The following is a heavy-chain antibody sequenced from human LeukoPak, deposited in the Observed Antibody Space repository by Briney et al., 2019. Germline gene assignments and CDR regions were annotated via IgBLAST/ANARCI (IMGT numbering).Heavy chain of an antibody. CDR1: GGSFSGYY. V-gene: IGHV4-34*01. D-gene: IGHD2-2*01. J-gene: IGHJ2*01. CDR2: INHSGST. Sequence: PSETLSLTCAVYGGSFSGYYWSWIRQPPGKGLEWIGEINHSGSTNYNPSLKSRVTTSVDTSKNQFSLKLSSVTAADTAVYYCARAPSRKTVVVPAATRRGGWYFDLWGRGTLVTVSS. CDR3: ARAPSRKTVVVPAATRRGGWYFDL.